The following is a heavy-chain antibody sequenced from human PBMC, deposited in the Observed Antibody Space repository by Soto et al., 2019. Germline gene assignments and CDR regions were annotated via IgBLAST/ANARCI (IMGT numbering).Heavy chain of an antibody. Sequence: QVQLVQSGAEVKKPGASVKVSCKASGYIFNNYAISWVRQAPGQGLEWMGWMNVYNGHTKYAQKVKGRLTMTTDTSTSTADMELRNLRSDDTAVYYCARDLSSGWFDHWGQGTLVTVSS. CDR1: GYIFNNYA. V-gene: IGHV1-18*01. J-gene: IGHJ5*02. CDR2: MNVYNGHT. CDR3: ARDLSSGWFDH. D-gene: IGHD6-19*01.